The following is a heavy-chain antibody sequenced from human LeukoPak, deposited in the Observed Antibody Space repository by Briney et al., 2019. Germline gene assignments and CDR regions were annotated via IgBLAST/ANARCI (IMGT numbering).Heavy chain of an antibody. V-gene: IGHV4-34*01. CDR3: ARSNMVWGIVRDY. D-gene: IGHD3-10*01. Sequence: SETLSLTCAVYGGSFSGHYWSWIRQPPGKGLEWIGEIKHTGSTNYNPSLKSRVAISVATSKDQFSLNLTSVTAADTAVYYCARSNMVWGIVRDYWGQGTLVTVSS. J-gene: IGHJ4*02. CDR2: IKHTGST. CDR1: GGSFSGHY.